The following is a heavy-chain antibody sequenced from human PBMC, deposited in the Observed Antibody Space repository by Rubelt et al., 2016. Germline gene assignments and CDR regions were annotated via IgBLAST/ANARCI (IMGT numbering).Heavy chain of an antibody. D-gene: IGHD6-19*01. Sequence: QVQLQESGPGLVKPSETLSLTCTVSGGSISSYYWSWIRQPPGKGLEWIGYIYYSGSTNYNPSLKSRGNISVDTSKNQFSLKLSSVTAADTAVYYCATDSSGWYYFDYWGQGTLVTVSS. J-gene: IGHJ4*02. CDR3: ATDSSGWYYFDY. CDR1: GGSISSYY. CDR2: IYYSGST. V-gene: IGHV4-59*01.